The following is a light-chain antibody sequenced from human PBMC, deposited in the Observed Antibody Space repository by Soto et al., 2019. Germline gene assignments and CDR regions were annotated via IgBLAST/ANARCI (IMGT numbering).Light chain of an antibody. CDR3: QQYGSSPLHT. Sequence: EIVLTQSPGTLSLSPGERATLSCRASQSVSSSYLAWYQQKPGQAPRLLIYGASSRPTGIPDRFSGSGSGTHFTLTISRLEPEDFAVYYCQQYGSSPLHTFGQGTKLEIK. J-gene: IGKJ2*01. CDR1: QSVSSSY. V-gene: IGKV3-20*01. CDR2: GAS.